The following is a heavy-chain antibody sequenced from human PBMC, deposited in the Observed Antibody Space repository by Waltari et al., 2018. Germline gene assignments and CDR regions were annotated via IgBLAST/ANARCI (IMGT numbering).Heavy chain of an antibody. CDR1: GFTVSSNY. V-gene: IGHV3-53*01. J-gene: IGHJ4*02. CDR3: ARESYYYGSGSYESN. Sequence: EVQLVESGGGLIQPGGSLRLSCAASGFTVSSNYMSWLRQAPGKGLEWVSVIYSGGSTYYADSVKGRFTISRDNSKNTLYLQMNSLRAEDTAVYYCARESYYYGSGSYESNWGQGTLVTVSS. D-gene: IGHD3-10*01. CDR2: IYSGGST.